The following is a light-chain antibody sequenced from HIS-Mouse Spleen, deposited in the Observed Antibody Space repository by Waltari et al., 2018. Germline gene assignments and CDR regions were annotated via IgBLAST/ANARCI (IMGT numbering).Light chain of an antibody. CDR2: WAS. Sequence: DIVMTQSPDSLAVSLGERATINCKYSQLVLYSSNNKNYLAWYQQKPGQPPKLLIYWASTRESGVPDRFSGSGSGTDFTLTISSLQAEDVAVYYCQQYYSTPWTFGQGTKVEIK. CDR3: QQYYSTPWT. J-gene: IGKJ1*01. CDR1: QLVLYSSNNKNY. V-gene: IGKV4-1*01.